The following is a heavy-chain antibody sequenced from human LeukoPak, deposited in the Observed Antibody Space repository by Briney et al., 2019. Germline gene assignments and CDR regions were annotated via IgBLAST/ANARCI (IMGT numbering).Heavy chain of an antibody. J-gene: IGHJ6*03. CDR3: ARGSFNWNYAAAHYYYYMDV. D-gene: IGHD1-7*01. CDR2: INRSGST. Sequence: PSETLSLTCAVYGGSFSGYYWSWIRQPPGKGLEWIGEINRSGSTNYNPSLKSRVTISVDTSKNQFSLKLSSVTAADTAVYYCARGSFNWNYAAAHYYYYMDVWGKGTTVTVSS. V-gene: IGHV4-34*01. CDR1: GGSFSGYY.